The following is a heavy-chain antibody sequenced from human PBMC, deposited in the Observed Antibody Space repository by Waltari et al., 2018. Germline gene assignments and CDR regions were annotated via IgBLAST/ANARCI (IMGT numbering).Heavy chain of an antibody. V-gene: IGHV1-69*01. Sequence: QVQLVQSGAEVKKPGSSVKVSCKASGGTFSSYAISWVRQAPGQGLEWMGGIIPIFGTANYAQKFQGRVTITADESTSTAYMELSSLRSEDTAVYYCARRIYGSGSYSRRTRDYYGMDVWGQGTTVTVSS. CDR1: GGTFSSYA. D-gene: IGHD3-10*01. J-gene: IGHJ6*02. CDR2: IIPIFGTA. CDR3: ARRIYGSGSYSRRTRDYYGMDV.